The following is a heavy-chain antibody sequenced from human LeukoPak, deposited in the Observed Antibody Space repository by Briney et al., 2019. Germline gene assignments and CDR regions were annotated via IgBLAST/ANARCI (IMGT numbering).Heavy chain of an antibody. D-gene: IGHD3-22*01. CDR2: MRPKKSDT. CDR1: GYSFSTYD. J-gene: IGHJ1*01. Sequence: ASVRVSCKASGYSFSTYDINWVRQAPGQGLEWMGWMRPKKSDTGYARKFQDRVTLTWNISTDTAYMELNSLTSEDTAVYFCAGGPPEDTSSGYWGQDTLVRVSS. CDR3: AGGPPEDTSSGY. V-gene: IGHV1-8*01.